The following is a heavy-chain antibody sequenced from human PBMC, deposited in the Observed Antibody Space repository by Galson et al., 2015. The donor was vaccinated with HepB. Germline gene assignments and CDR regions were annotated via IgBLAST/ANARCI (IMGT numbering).Heavy chain of an antibody. J-gene: IGHJ4*02. CDR1: GYTFTSYA. CDR2: INAGNGNT. V-gene: IGHV1-3*01. Sequence: SVKGACKASGYTFTSYAMHGGRKDNGKRREWRGWINAGNGNTKDSQKFQGRVTITRDTSASTAYMELSSLRSEDTAVYYCARGSGSGWLRPFDYWGQGTLVTVSS. D-gene: IGHD3-10*01. CDR3: ARGSGSGWLRPFDY.